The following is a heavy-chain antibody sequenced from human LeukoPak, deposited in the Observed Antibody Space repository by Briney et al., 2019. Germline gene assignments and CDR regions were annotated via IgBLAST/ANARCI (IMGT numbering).Heavy chain of an antibody. Sequence: ASVKVSXKASGYTFTSYGISWVRQAPGQGLECLGRIIPIFGSTEYAQKFQGRVTITTDKSATTAYMELTSLRSDDTAVYYCARGMRSHYYDYTGLYYYYLDLWGKGTMVTVSS. CDR1: GYTFTSYG. J-gene: IGHJ6*03. D-gene: IGHD3-16*01. CDR3: ARGMRSHYYDYTGLYYYYLDL. CDR2: IIPIFGST. V-gene: IGHV1-18*01.